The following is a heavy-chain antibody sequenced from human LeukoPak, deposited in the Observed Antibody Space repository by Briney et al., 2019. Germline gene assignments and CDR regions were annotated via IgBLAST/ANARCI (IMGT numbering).Heavy chain of an antibody. CDR1: GFSLSTSGVG. D-gene: IGHD3-10*01. CDR3: AHAPGYYGSGSYFKNGQFDY. V-gene: IGHV2-5*02. Sequence: SGPTLVKPTQTLTLTCTFSGFSLSTSGVGVGWIRQPPGKALEWLALIYWDDDKRYSPSLKSRLTITEDTSKNQVVLTMTNMDPVDTATYYCAHAPGYYGSGSYFKNGQFDYWGQGTLVTVSS. CDR2: IYWDDDK. J-gene: IGHJ4*02.